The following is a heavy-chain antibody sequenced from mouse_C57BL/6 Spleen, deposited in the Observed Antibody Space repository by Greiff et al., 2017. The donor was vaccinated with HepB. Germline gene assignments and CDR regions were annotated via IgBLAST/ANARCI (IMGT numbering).Heavy chain of an antibody. Sequence: EVQLQQSGAELVRPGASVKLSCTASGFNIKDAYMHWVKQRPEQGLEWIGWIDPENGDTEYASKFQGKATITADTSSNTAYLQLSSLTSEDTAVYYCTRDYGIRWFAYWGQGTLVTVSA. CDR1: GFNIKDAY. D-gene: IGHD2-1*01. CDR2: IDPENGDT. J-gene: IGHJ3*01. V-gene: IGHV14-4*01. CDR3: TRDYGIRWFAY.